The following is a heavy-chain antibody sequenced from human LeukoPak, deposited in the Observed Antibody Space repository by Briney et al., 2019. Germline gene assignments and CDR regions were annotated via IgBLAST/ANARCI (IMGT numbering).Heavy chain of an antibody. CDR2: IRYDGSNK. CDR1: GFTFSSYG. V-gene: IGHV3-30*02. D-gene: IGHD2-2*01. CDR3: AKDICCSTSCSLDY. J-gene: IGHJ4*02. Sequence: PGGSLRLSCAASGFTFSSYGMHWVRQAPGKGLEWVAFIRYDGSNKYYADSVKGRFTISRDNSKNTLYLQMNSLRAEDTAVYYCAKDICCSTSCSLDYWGQGTLVTVSS.